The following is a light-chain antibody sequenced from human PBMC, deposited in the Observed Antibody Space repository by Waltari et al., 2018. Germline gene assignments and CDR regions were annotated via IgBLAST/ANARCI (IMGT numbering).Light chain of an antibody. CDR2: VNADGSE. V-gene: IGLV4-69*01. J-gene: IGLJ2*01. CDR1: SGYSNYA. CDR3: QTWGAGIVV. Sequence: QLVLTQSPSASASLGASVKLTCTLSSGYSNYAIAWHQQQSEKGPRFLMKVNADGSEKKGDGIPDRFSGSSSGAERCLTLSSLQSEDEADYYCQTWGAGIVVFGGGTTLTVL.